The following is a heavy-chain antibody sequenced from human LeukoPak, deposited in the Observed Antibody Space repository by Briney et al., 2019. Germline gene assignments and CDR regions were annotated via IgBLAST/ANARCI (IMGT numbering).Heavy chain of an antibody. CDR1: GYSFTSYW. J-gene: IGHJ5*02. V-gene: IGHV5-51*01. Sequence: GESLKISCKGSGYSFTSYWIGWVRQLPGKGLEWMGITYPGDSDTRHSPSFQGQVTISADKSISNVYLQWSSLKASDTAMYYCAGHAVGGTESWFDPWGQGTLATVSS. D-gene: IGHD6-19*01. CDR2: TYPGDSDT. CDR3: AGHAVGGTESWFDP.